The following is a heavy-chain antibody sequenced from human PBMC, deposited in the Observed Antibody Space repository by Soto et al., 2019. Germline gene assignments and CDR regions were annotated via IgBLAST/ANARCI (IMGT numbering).Heavy chain of an antibody. D-gene: IGHD5-18*01. V-gene: IGHV1-3*01. Sequence: GESLKISCKGSGYNFTSYWISWVRQAPGQRLEWMGWINAGNGNTKYSQKFQGRVTITRDTSASTAYMELSSLRSEDTAVYYCARDQRIQLWFDWPDYWGQGTLVTVSS. CDR3: ARDQRIQLWFDWPDY. CDR1: GYNFTSYW. CDR2: INAGNGNT. J-gene: IGHJ4*02.